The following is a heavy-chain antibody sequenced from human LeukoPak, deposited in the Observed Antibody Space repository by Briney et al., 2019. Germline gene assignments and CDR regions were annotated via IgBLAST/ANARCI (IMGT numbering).Heavy chain of an antibody. Sequence: SETLSLTCTVSGDSTSNYCWTWIRQPPGKGLEFIGYIYYTGSTNYNPSLKSRVTISVDKSKNQFSLKLSSVTAADTAVYYCARDRFHSGYDYGLDYWGQGTLVTVSS. J-gene: IGHJ4*02. CDR1: GDSTSNYC. CDR2: IYYTGST. D-gene: IGHD5-12*01. V-gene: IGHV4-59*12. CDR3: ARDRFHSGYDYGLDY.